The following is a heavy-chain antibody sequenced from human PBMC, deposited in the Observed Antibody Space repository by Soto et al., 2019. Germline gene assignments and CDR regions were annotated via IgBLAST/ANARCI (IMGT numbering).Heavy chain of an antibody. J-gene: IGHJ4*02. CDR2: ISSSSSYT. V-gene: IGHV3-11*06. CDR1: GFTFSDYY. CDR3: ARISYHSSGYYYDY. Sequence: GGSLRLSCAASGFTFSDYYMSWIRQAPGKGLEWVSYISSSSSYTNYADSVKGRFTISRDNAKNSLYLQMNSLRAEDTAVYYCARISYHSSGYYYDYWGQGTLVTVSS. D-gene: IGHD3-22*01.